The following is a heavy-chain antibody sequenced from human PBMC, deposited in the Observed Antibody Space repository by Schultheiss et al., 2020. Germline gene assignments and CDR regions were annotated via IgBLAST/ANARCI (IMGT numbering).Heavy chain of an antibody. V-gene: IGHV3-13*01. CDR3: ARAPLLEWLLYN. CDR2: INSAGVT. CDR1: GFTFSSHS. J-gene: IGHJ4*02. Sequence: GESLKISCAASGFTFSSHSMNWVRQAPGKGLEWVSAINSAGVTYYPDSVKGRFTISRDNAKNSLYLQMNSLRAEDTAVYYCARAPLLEWLLYNWGQGTLVTVSS. D-gene: IGHD3-3*01.